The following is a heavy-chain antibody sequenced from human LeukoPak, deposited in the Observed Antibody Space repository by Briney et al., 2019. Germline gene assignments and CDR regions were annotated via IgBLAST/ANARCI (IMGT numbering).Heavy chain of an antibody. CDR2: ISSSSSYI. CDR3: ARFRTWGDKAFDY. D-gene: IGHD2-21*02. Sequence: GGSLRLSCAASGSTFSSYSMNWVRQAPGKGLEWVSSISSSSSYIYYADSVKGRFTISRDNAKNSLYLQMNSLRAEDTAVYYCARFRTWGDKAFDYWGQGTLVTVSS. J-gene: IGHJ4*02. V-gene: IGHV3-21*01. CDR1: GSTFSSYS.